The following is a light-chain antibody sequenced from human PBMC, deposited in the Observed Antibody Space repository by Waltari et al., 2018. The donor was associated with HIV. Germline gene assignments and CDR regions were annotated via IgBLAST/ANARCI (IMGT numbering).Light chain of an antibody. CDR3: QQYYGSPRT. V-gene: IGKV4-1*01. Sequence: DIVMTQSPDSLAVSLGERATVNCKSSHNILYNFNNRTCLAWYQQKPGQPPKLLIYWASTRASGVPDRFSGSGSAADFTLTISDLQAEDVAVYYCQQYYGSPRTFGQGTRLEIK. CDR1: HNILYNFNNRTC. CDR2: WAS. J-gene: IGKJ1*01.